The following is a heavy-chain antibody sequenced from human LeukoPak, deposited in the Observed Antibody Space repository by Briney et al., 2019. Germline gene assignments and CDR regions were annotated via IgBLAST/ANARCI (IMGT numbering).Heavy chain of an antibody. D-gene: IGHD5-12*01. J-gene: IGHJ4*02. CDR1: GDSVSSNSAT. V-gene: IGHV6-1*01. CDR3: ARTNVTIVAMDY. CDR2: TYFRSKWYN. Sequence: SQTLSLTCAISGDSVSSNSATWTWIRQSPSRGLEWLGRTYFRSKWYNDYAVSVKSRITINPDTAKNQTSLQLNSVTPEDTAVYYCARTNVTIVAMDYWGQGTLVTVSS.